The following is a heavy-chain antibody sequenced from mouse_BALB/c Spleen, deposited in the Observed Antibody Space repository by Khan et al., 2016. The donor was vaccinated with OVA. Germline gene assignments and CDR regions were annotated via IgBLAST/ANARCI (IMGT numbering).Heavy chain of an antibody. J-gene: IGHJ2*01. CDR1: GFIFSSYG. CDR2: INSNGGST. D-gene: IGHD1-1*01. Sequence: EVELVESGGGLVQPGGSLKLSCAASGFIFSSYGLSWVRQTPDKRLELVATINSNGGSTYYPDSVGGRFTISRDNAKNHLYLQMSSLKSDETARYYCARGGTVKRFDYWGQGTTRTVSS. V-gene: IGHV5-6-3*01. CDR3: ARGGTVKRFDY.